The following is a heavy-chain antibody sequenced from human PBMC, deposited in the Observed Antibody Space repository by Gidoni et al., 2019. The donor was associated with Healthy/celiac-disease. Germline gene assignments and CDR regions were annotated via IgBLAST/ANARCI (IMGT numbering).Heavy chain of an antibody. D-gene: IGHD1-26*01. CDR3: ARDYSGSYY. J-gene: IGHJ4*02. CDR2: ISSSSSYI. V-gene: IGHV3-21*01. Sequence: EVQLVESGGGLVKHGGSLRLSCAASGFTFSSYSMNWVRQAPGKGLELVSSISSSSSYIYYADSVKGRFTISRDNAKNSLYLQMNSLRAEDTAVYYCARDYSGSYYWGQGTLVTVSS. CDR1: GFTFSSYS.